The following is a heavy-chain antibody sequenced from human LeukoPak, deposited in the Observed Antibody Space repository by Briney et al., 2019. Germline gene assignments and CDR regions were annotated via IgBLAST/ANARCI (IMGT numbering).Heavy chain of an antibody. V-gene: IGHV1-18*01. J-gene: IGHJ5*02. D-gene: IGHD3-22*01. CDR2: ISGYNGNT. CDR3: ARDGRHRYYYDSSGFYGSWFDP. Sequence: ASVKVSCKASGYTFTSYGISWVRQAPGQGLEWMGWISGYNGNTKNAQKLQGRATMTTDTSTSTAYMELRSLRYDDTAVYYCARDGRHRYYYDSSGFYGSWFDPWSQGTLVTVSS. CDR1: GYTFTSYG.